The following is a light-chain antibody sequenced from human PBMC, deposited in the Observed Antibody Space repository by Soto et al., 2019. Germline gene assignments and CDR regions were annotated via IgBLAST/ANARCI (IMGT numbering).Light chain of an antibody. Sequence: IVITQSPATLSVSPGERATLSCRASQTISRNLAWYQQRPGQAPRLLMFGASTRAPGIPARFSGSGSGTEFTLTISSLQSEDFAVYFCHQSENLPQTFGQGTKVDIK. J-gene: IGKJ1*01. V-gene: IGKV3-15*01. CDR1: QTISRN. CDR2: GAS. CDR3: HQSENLPQT.